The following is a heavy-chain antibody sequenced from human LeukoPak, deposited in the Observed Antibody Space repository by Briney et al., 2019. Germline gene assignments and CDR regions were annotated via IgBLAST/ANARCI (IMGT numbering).Heavy chain of an antibody. J-gene: IGHJ4*02. CDR1: GDSISSASYY. D-gene: IGHD3-3*01. CDR2: IYTSGST. CDR3: ARDEGVLRFLEY. Sequence: SETLSLTCTVSGDSISSASYYWSWIRQPAGKGLEWIGRIYTSGSTNYNPSLKSRVTMSLDASRNQFSLRLTSVTAADTAVYFCARDEGVLRFLEYWGQGIQVTVSS. V-gene: IGHV4-61*02.